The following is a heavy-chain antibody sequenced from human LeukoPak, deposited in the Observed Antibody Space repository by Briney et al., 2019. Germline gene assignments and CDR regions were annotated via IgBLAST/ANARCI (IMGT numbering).Heavy chain of an antibody. CDR3: AKGVSSSWTYNYFDC. D-gene: IGHD6-13*01. CDR1: GFTFSSFA. Sequence: GGSLRLSCAASGFTFSSFAMSWVRQAPGKGLEWVSGVSGGGGTTSYADSVKGRFTVSRDNSKNTLYLQMNTLRAEDTAMYYCAKGVSSSWTYNYFDCWGQGTLVTVSS. CDR2: VSGGGGTT. J-gene: IGHJ4*02. V-gene: IGHV3-23*01.